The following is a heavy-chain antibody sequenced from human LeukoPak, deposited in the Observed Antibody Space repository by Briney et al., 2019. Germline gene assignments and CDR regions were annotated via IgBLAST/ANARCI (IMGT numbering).Heavy chain of an antibody. V-gene: IGHV3-72*01. J-gene: IGHJ4*02. CDR1: GFTFSDHY. Sequence: PGGSLRLSCAASGFTFSDHYMDWVCQAPGKGLEWVGRIRNKANSYTTEYAASVRGRFTISRDDSKNSLYLQLNSLKTDDTAVYYCTRSTGDWGQGTLVTVSS. D-gene: IGHD4-11*01. CDR3: TRSTGD. CDR2: IRNKANSYTT.